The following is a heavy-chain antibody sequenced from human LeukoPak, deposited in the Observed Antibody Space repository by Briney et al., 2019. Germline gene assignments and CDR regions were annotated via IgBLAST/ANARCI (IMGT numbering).Heavy chain of an antibody. V-gene: IGHV3-20*04. CDR3: ARGTEVYYDSSSYYSY. CDR1: GFTFDDYG. D-gene: IGHD3-22*01. Sequence: GGSLRLSCVASGFTFDDYGMGWVRQVPGKGLEWVSGTNWNGGSTGYADSVKGRFTISRDNAKNSLYLQMSSLRAEDTALYYCARGTEVYYDSSSYYSYWGQGTLVTVSS. J-gene: IGHJ4*02. CDR2: TNWNGGST.